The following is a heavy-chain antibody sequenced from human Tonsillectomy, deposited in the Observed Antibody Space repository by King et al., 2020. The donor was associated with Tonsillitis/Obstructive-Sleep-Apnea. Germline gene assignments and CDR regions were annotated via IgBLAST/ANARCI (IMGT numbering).Heavy chain of an antibody. J-gene: IGHJ6*02. V-gene: IGHV1-69*10. D-gene: IGHD1-26*01. Sequence: QLVQSGAEVKKPGSSVKVSCKASGGTFSSYGINWVRQAPGQGLEWMGGIIPIFGISNNAQKFQGRVTITADKSTSTAYMELSSLRSEDTAVYYCARVMAPPPSYSGSYYSYYYYGMDVWGQGTTVTVSS. CDR3: ARVMAPPPSYSGSYYSYYYYGMDV. CDR2: IIPIFGIS. CDR1: GGTFSSYG.